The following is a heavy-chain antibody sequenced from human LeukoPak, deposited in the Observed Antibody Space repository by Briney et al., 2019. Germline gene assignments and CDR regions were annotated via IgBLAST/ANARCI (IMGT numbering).Heavy chain of an antibody. Sequence: SETLSLTCTVSGVSISSSDYYWGWIRQPPGKGLEWIGSIYYSGRTYYNPPLKSRVSISEDTSKNQFSLKLSSVTAADTAVYYCARDPGHYYYDGGGRQDAFDIWGQGTMVTVSS. J-gene: IGHJ3*02. D-gene: IGHD3-22*01. CDR3: ARDPGHYYYDGGGRQDAFDI. V-gene: IGHV4-39*02. CDR1: GVSISSSDYY. CDR2: IYYSGRT.